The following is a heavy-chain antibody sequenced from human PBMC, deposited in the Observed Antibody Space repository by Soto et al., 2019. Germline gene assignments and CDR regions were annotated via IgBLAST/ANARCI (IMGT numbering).Heavy chain of an antibody. J-gene: IGHJ4*02. CDR3: ATRIFRVEY. Sequence: EVQLLESGGGLVQPGGSLRLSCAASGFTFSAYAVSWVRQAPGKGLEWVSAISGTSPSTYYADSVQGRFSISTDSSRKTLFLQMNTLRDEDTAVYFCATRIFRVEYSGQGTLVTVSS. CDR2: ISGTSPST. D-gene: IGHD3-3*01. CDR1: GFTFSAYA. V-gene: IGHV3-23*01.